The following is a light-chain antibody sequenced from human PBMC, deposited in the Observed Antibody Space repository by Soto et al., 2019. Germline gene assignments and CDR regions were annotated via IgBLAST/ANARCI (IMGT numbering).Light chain of an antibody. J-gene: IGLJ3*02. V-gene: IGLV2-14*01. CDR1: SSDIGAYNH. CDR3: SSYSSRSHWV. Sequence: QSALTQPASVSGSPGQSITISCTGTSSDIGAYNHVSWYQQHPGKAPKLMIYEVTNRPSGVSIRFSGSKSGSAASLTISGLQAEDEADYYCSSYSSRSHWVFGGGTKLTV. CDR2: EVT.